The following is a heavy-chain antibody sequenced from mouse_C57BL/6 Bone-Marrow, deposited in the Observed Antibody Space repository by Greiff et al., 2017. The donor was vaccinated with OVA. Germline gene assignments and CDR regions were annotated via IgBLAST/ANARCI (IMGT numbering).Heavy chain of an antibody. V-gene: IGHV14-4*01. CDR3: TTGDTTVVEDYYYAMDY. Sequence: VQLQQSGAELVRPGASVTLSCTASGFNIKDDYMHWVKQRPEQGLEWIGWIDPENGDTEYASKFQGKATITADTSSNTAYLQLSSLTSEDTAVYYCTTGDTTVVEDYYYAMDYWGQGTSVTVSS. CDR1: GFNIKDDY. D-gene: IGHD1-1*01. J-gene: IGHJ4*01. CDR2: IDPENGDT.